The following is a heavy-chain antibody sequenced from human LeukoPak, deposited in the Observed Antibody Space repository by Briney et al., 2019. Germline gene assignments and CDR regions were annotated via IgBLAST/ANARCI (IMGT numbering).Heavy chain of an antibody. CDR1: GGSLTNCC. CDR3: ARVPPSYSDSSKIYYYYYVDV. CDR2: ISSTGNT. D-gene: IGHD1-26*01. J-gene: IGHJ6*03. Sequence: SETLSLTWTVSGGSLTNCCWGWIRQPAGRGLDWIGRISSTGNTAYSPSLQSRVTMSVDTSKNQYSLKLNSVTTADTAVYYCARVPPSYSDSSKIYYYYYVDVWGKGTPVTVSS. V-gene: IGHV4-4*07.